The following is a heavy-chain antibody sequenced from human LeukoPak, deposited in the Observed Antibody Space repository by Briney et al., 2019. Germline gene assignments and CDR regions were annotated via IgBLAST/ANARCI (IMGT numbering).Heavy chain of an antibody. CDR1: GFTFSGFW. V-gene: IGHV3-7*03. J-gene: IGHJ4*02. CDR3: AKDGGLWVSAHWGDS. Sequence: GGSLRLSCAVSGFTFSGFWMSWSRQAPGKGLEWVASINSDGSEGYYADVVKGRFTISRGNAKNSLYLQINSLRAEDTAVYYCAKDGGLWVSAHWGDSWGRGTLVTVSS. D-gene: IGHD7-27*01. CDR2: INSDGSEG.